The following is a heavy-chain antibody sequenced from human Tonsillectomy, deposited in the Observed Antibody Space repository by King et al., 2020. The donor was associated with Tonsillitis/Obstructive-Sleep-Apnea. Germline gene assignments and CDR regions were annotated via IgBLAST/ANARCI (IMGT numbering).Heavy chain of an antibody. CDR3: ARVVSQYQLRPKYYYMDV. CDR1: GGSFSGYF. CDR2: IDHSGST. D-gene: IGHD2-2*01. J-gene: IGHJ6*03. Sequence: VQLPQWGAGLLKPSETLSLTCAVYGGSFSGYFCTWIRQPPGKGLEWIGEIDHSGSTNYNPSLRSRVTISVDTSKNQFSLKLSSVTAADTAVYYCARVVSQYQLRPKYYYMDVWGKGTTVTVSS. V-gene: IGHV4-34*01.